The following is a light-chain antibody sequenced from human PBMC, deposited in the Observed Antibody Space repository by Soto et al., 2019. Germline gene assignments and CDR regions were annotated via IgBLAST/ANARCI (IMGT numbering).Light chain of an antibody. CDR3: QRSNSWPPT. J-gene: IGKJ5*01. CDR1: QDISSW. CDR2: SAS. V-gene: IGKV1-12*01. Sequence: DIRMTQAPSSVSASVGDRVIITCRASQDISSWLAWYQQKPGQAPKLLIYSASILQTGVPSRFSGSGSGTDFTLTISSLQPEDFATYYCQRSNSWPPTFGQGTRMEI.